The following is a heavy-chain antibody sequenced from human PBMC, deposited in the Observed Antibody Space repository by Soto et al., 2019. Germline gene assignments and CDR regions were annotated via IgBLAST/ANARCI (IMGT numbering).Heavy chain of an antibody. CDR1: GYTFTSYA. V-gene: IGHV1-3*01. Sequence: ASVKVSCKASGYTFTSYAMHWGRQAPGQRLEWMGWINAGNGNTKYSQKFQGRVTITRDTSASTAYMELSSLRSEDTAVYYCAGRFGETSYYYYYYMDVWGKGTTVTVSS. J-gene: IGHJ6*03. CDR3: AGRFGETSYYYYYYMDV. CDR2: INAGNGNT. D-gene: IGHD3-10*01.